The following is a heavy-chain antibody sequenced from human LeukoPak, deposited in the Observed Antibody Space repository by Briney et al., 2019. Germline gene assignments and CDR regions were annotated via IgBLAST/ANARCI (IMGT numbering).Heavy chain of an antibody. D-gene: IGHD1-26*01. V-gene: IGHV1-69*05. CDR3: ARDGLGSGQRAFDY. Sequence: ASVKVSCKASGGTFSSYAISWVRQAPGQGLEWMGGIIPIFGTANYAQKLQGRVTMTTDTSTSTAYMELRSLRSDDTAVYYCARDGLGSGQRAFDYWGQGTLVTVSS. J-gene: IGHJ4*02. CDR1: GGTFSSYA. CDR2: IIPIFGTA.